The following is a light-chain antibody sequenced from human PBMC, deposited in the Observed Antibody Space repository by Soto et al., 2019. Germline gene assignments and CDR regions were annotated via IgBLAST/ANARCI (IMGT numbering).Light chain of an antibody. CDR3: VQDYYYPRT. CDR2: KAS. J-gene: IGKJ3*01. CDR1: QTISSW. V-gene: IGKV1-5*03. Sequence: RIPTPSTLFGYVEDRVPITCRASQTISSWLAWYQQKPGKAPKLLIYKASTLKSGVPSRFSGSGSGTEFTLSIRCLQPDDFATYYYVQDYYYPRTVGRGTKVDIK.